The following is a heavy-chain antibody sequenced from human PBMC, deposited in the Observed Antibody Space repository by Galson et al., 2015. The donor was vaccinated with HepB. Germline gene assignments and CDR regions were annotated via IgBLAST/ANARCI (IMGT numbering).Heavy chain of an antibody. CDR3: TTPMATAMVTVGY. J-gene: IGHJ4*02. CDR2: ISYDGSNK. V-gene: IGHV3-30*03. D-gene: IGHD5-18*01. Sequence: SLRLSCAASGFTFRSYGMHWVRQAPGKGLEWVAVISYDGSNKYYADSVKGRFTISRDNSKNTLYLQMNSLRAEDTAVYYCTTPMATAMVTVGYWGQGTLVTVSS. CDR1: GFTFRSYG.